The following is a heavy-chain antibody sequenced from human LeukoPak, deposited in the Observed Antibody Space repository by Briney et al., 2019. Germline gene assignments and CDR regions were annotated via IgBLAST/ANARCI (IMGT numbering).Heavy chain of an antibody. V-gene: IGHV4-39*07. CDR3: ATGGEGIWFDP. CDR2: IYYSGST. D-gene: IGHD1-14*01. J-gene: IGHJ5*02. Sequence: PSETLPLTCTVSGGSISSSSYYWGWIRQPPGKGLERIGSIYYSGSTYYNPSLKSRVTISVDTSKNQFSLKLSSVTAADTAVYYCATGGEGIWFDPWGQGTLVTVSS. CDR1: GGSISSSSYY.